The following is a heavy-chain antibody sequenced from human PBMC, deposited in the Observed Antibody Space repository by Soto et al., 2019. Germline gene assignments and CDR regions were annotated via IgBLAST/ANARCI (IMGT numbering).Heavy chain of an antibody. Sequence: SETLSLTCTVSGGSISSYYWSWIRQPPGKGLEWIGYIYYSGSTNYNPSLKSRVTISVDTSKNQFSLKLSSVTAADTAVYYCARAGTFLLYNWNGPTYYGMDVWGQGXTVTVSS. CDR1: GGSISSYY. CDR3: ARAGTFLLYNWNGPTYYGMDV. CDR2: IYYSGST. V-gene: IGHV4-59*01. D-gene: IGHD1-20*01. J-gene: IGHJ6*02.